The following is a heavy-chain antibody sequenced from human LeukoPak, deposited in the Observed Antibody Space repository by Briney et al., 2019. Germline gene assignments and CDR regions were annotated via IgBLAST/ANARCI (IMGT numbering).Heavy chain of an antibody. V-gene: IGHV1-18*01. D-gene: IGHD1-26*01. CDR2: ISAYNGNT. J-gene: IGHJ4*02. CDR3: ARDRKLSGWELRHFDY. CDR1: GYTFTSYG. Sequence: ASVKVSCKASGYTFTSYGISWVRQAPGQGLECMGWISAYNGNTNYAQKLQGRVTMTTDTSTSTAYMELRSLRSDDTAVYYCARDRKLSGWELRHFDYWGQGTLVTVSS.